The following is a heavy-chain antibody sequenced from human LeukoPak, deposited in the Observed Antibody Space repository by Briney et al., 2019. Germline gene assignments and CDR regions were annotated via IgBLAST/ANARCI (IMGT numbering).Heavy chain of an antibody. D-gene: IGHD3-10*01. CDR2: ISYDGSNK. Sequence: GGSLRLSCAASGFTFSSYGMHWVRQAPGKGLEWVAVISYDGSNKYYADSVKGRFTISRDNSKNTLYLQMNSLRAEDTAVYYCAKDLGGSGSYYEPNYFNYWGQGTLVTVSS. CDR3: AKDLGGSGSYYEPNYFNY. CDR1: GFTFSSYG. V-gene: IGHV3-30*18. J-gene: IGHJ4*02.